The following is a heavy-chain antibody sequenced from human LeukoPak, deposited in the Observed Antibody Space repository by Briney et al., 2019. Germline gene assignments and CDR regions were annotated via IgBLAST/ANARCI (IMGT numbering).Heavy chain of an antibody. V-gene: IGHV4-31*03. Sequence: PSETLSLTCTVSGGSISSGGYYWSWIRQHPGKGLEWIGYIYYSGSTYYNPSLKSRVTISVDTSKNQFSLKLSSVTAADTAVYYCARDSTYEKYAFDIWGQGTMVTVPS. CDR1: GGSISSGGYY. CDR2: IYYSGST. J-gene: IGHJ3*02. D-gene: IGHD3-22*01. CDR3: ARDSTYEKYAFDI.